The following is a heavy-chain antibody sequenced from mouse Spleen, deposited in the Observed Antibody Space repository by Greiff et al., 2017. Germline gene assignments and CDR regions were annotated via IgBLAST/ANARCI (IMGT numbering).Heavy chain of an antibody. Sequence: VQLKESGAELVRPGASVKLSCTASGFNIKDDYMHWVKQRPEQGLEWIGWIDPENGDTEYASKFQGKATITADTSSNTAYLQLSSLTSEDTAVYYCTTTVVGDYWGQGTTLTVSS. V-gene: IGHV14-4*01. CDR1: GFNIKDDY. CDR3: TTTVVGDY. CDR2: IDPENGDT. J-gene: IGHJ2*01. D-gene: IGHD1-1*01.